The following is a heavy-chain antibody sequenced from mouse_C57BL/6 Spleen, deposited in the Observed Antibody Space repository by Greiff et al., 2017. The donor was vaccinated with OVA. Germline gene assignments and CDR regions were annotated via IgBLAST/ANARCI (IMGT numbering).Heavy chain of an antibody. Sequence: EVQLQQSGPELVKPGASVKISCKASGYTFTDYYMNWVKQSHGKSLEWIGDSNPNNGGTSYNQKFKGKATLTVDKSSSTAYMELRSLTSEDSAVYYCARDDYDPDYWGQGTSVTVSS. V-gene: IGHV1-26*01. J-gene: IGHJ4*01. D-gene: IGHD2-4*01. CDR1: GYTFTDYY. CDR2: SNPNNGGT. CDR3: ARDDYDPDY.